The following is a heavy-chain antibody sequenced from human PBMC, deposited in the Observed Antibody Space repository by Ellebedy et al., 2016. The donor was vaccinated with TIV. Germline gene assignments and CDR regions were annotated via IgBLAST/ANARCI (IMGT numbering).Heavy chain of an antibody. Sequence: GESLKISCVDSQYTFSSYWMTWVRQAPGRGLEWVANIKEDGSETYYVDSVRGRFTISRDNAENSLYLQMTGLRADDTALYYCATDGSYGDYRSPAHAFALWGQGTMVTVSS. CDR1: QYTFSSYW. D-gene: IGHD4-17*01. CDR3: ATDGSYGDYRSPAHAFAL. J-gene: IGHJ3*01. CDR2: IKEDGSET. V-gene: IGHV3-7*01.